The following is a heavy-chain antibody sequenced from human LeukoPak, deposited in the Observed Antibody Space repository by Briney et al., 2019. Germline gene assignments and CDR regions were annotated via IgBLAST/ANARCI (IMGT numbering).Heavy chain of an antibody. V-gene: IGHV4-59*08. D-gene: IGHD1-26*01. CDR3: ARHGASWERRAAFDI. CDR1: GGSISSYY. Sequence: SETLSLTCTVSGGSISSYYWSWIRQPPGKGLEWIGYIYYSGSTNYNPSLKSRVTISVDTSKNQFSLKLSSVTAADTAAYYCARHGASWERRAAFDIWGQGTMVTVSS. CDR2: IYYSGST. J-gene: IGHJ3*02.